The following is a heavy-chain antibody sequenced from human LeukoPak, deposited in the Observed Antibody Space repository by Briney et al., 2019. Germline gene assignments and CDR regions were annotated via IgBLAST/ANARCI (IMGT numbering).Heavy chain of an antibody. D-gene: IGHD5-24*01. CDR3: ARVDGGNHFDY. Sequence: GGSLRLSCVSSGFSVSTSYISWVRQAPGKGLEWVSVIHDDGTTHYADSVKGRFTISRDNSKNTVFLQMTSLGAEDTATYYCARVDGGNHFDYWGQGTLVSVSS. CDR1: GFSVSTSY. J-gene: IGHJ4*02. CDR2: IHDDGTT. V-gene: IGHV3-53*01.